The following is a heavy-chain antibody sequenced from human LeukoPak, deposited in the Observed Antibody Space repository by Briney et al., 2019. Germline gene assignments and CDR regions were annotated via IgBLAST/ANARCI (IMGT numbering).Heavy chain of an antibody. Sequence: GESLRLSCAASGFTVSSNYMSWVRQAQGKGLEWVSVIYSGGSTYYADSVKGRFTISRDNSKNTLYLQMNRLRAEDTAVYYCATHYGDRDAFDIWGQGTMVTVSS. V-gene: IGHV3-53*01. CDR2: IYSGGST. CDR3: ATHYGDRDAFDI. CDR1: GFTVSSNY. J-gene: IGHJ3*02. D-gene: IGHD4-17*01.